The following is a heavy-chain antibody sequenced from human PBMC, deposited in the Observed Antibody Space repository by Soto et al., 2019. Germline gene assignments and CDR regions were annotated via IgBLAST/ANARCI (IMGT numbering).Heavy chain of an antibody. CDR2: IYYSGST. Sequence: SETLSLTCTVSGGSISSGGYYWSCIRQHPGKGLEWIGYIYYSGSTYYNPSLKSRVTISVDTSKNQFSLKLSSVTAADTAVYYCARDHQRVYSSSWFDYWGQGTLVTVSS. CDR1: GGSISSGGYY. CDR3: ARDHQRVYSSSWFDY. J-gene: IGHJ4*02. V-gene: IGHV4-31*03. D-gene: IGHD6-13*01.